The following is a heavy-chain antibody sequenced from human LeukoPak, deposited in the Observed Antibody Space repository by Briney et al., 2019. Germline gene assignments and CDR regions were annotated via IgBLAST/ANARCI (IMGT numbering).Heavy chain of an antibody. V-gene: IGHV3-30*04. J-gene: IGHJ4*02. CDR2: ISYDGTQK. Sequence: GRSLRLSCAASGFTFSSYSIHWVRQTPGKGLEWVSAISYDGTQKFYADSVKGRFTISRDNAKNSLYLQMNSLRAEDTAVYYCARHDYGDKHFDYWGQGTLVTVSS. CDR3: ARHDYGDKHFDY. CDR1: GFTFSSYS. D-gene: IGHD4-17*01.